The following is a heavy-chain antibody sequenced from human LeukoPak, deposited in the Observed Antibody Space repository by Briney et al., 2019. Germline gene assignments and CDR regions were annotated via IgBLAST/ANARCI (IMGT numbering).Heavy chain of an antibody. CDR2: INHSGTT. V-gene: IGHV4-34*01. CDR3: TRDNWFDP. J-gene: IGHJ5*02. Sequence: PSETLSLTCAVYGGSFSSYYWSWIRQSPGKGLEWIGEINHSGTTKYNPSLKSRVTISVDTPQNQSSLRLSSVTAADTAVYYCTRDNWFDPWGQGTLVTVSS. CDR1: GGSFSSYY.